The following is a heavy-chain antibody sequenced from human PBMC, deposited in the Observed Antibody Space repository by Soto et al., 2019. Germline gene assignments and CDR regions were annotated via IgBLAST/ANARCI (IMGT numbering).Heavy chain of an antibody. D-gene: IGHD2-21*01. CDR3: ARATIVDAY. V-gene: IGHV3-7*01. CDR2: IKQDGSEK. J-gene: IGHJ4*02. Sequence: EVQLVESGGDLVQPGGSLRLSCAASGFAFSGYWMSWVRQAPGKGLEGVANIKQDGSEKYYVDSVKGRFTISRDNAKNSLYLQMNSLRVEDTAVYYCARATIVDAYWGQGTLVTVSS. CDR1: GFAFSGYW.